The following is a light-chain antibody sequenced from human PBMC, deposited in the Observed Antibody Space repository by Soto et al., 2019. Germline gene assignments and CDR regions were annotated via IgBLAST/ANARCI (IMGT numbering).Light chain of an antibody. CDR1: TSDVGAYNY. J-gene: IGLJ3*02. V-gene: IGLV2-14*03. CDR3: SSYTSSSTLV. CDR2: DVT. Sequence: QSALTQPASMSGSPGQSITISCTGATSDVGAYNYVSWYQQHPGKAPQLMIYDVTDRPSGVSNRFSGSKSGNTASLTISGLQAEDEADYYCSSYTSSSTLVFGGGTQLTVL.